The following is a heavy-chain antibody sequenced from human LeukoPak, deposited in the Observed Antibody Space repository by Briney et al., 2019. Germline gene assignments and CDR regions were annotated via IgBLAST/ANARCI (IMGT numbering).Heavy chain of an antibody. J-gene: IGHJ4*02. CDR2: ISWNSGSI. CDR1: GFTFDDYA. Sequence: GGSLRLSCAASGFTFDDYAMHWVRQAPGKGLEWVSGISWNSGSIGYADSVKGRFTISRDNAENSLYLQMNSLRAEDTALYYCAKASAVAAVFFDYWGQGTLVTVSS. D-gene: IGHD6-19*01. V-gene: IGHV3-9*01. CDR3: AKASAVAAVFFDY.